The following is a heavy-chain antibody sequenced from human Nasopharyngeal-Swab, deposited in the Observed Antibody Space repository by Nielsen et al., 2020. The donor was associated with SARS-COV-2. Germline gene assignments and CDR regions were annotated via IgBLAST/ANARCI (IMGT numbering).Heavy chain of an antibody. Sequence: SETLSLTCAVSGGSISSYYWSWIRQPPGKGLEWIGYIDYSGSTNYNPSPKSRVTIAIDKSKNQVSLGLTSVAAADTAVYYCARHETGDWFHATVEYWGQGTLVTVSS. J-gene: IGHJ4*02. V-gene: IGHV4-59*13. D-gene: IGHD7-27*01. CDR3: ARHETGDWFHATVEY. CDR1: GGSISSYY. CDR2: IDYSGST.